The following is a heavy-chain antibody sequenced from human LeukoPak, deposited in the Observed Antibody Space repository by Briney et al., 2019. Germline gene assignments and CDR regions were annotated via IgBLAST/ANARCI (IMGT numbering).Heavy chain of an antibody. CDR1: GGSISSSHYY. Sequence: SETLSLTCTVSGGSISSSHYYWGWIRQPAGKGLEWIGSIYYTGSTYYNPSLKSRVTISVDTSKNQFSLTLNSVTAADTAVYYCARHSSADYLWGTYCQDFFHHWGQGTLVTVSS. J-gene: IGHJ4*02. CDR2: IYYTGST. V-gene: IGHV4-39*01. CDR3: ARHSSADYLWGTYCQDFFHH. D-gene: IGHD3-16*01.